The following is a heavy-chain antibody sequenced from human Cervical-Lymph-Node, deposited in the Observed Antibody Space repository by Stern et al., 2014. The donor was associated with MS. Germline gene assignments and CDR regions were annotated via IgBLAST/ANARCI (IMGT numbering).Heavy chain of an antibody. CDR3: ALGAEWFDP. V-gene: IGHV4-61*02. CDR1: GGSISNDNFF. D-gene: IGHD1-26*01. J-gene: IGHJ5*02. CDR2: VYLSGST. Sequence: QVQLQESGPGLVKPSQTLSLTCTVSGGSISNDNFFWSWIRQPAGKGLEWIGRVYLSGSTNYNHSLKSRVTISMDTSLNQVSLTLNAVTAADTAVYYCALGAEWFDPWGQGTLVTVSS.